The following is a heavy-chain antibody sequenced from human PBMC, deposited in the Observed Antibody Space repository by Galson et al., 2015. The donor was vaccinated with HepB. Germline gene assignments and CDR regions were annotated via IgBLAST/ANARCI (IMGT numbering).Heavy chain of an antibody. CDR2: INIDGSDI. J-gene: IGHJ4*02. V-gene: IGHV3-74*01. CDR1: GFTLSTYW. CDR3: VRGSSDWLGLDY. D-gene: IGHD6-19*01. Sequence: SLRLSCAASGFTLSTYWMHWARQAPGKGLVWVSHINIDGSDIKYADSVRGRFTISRDNARNTLDLQMNSLTAEDTATYYCVRGSSDWLGLDYWGQGALVIVSS.